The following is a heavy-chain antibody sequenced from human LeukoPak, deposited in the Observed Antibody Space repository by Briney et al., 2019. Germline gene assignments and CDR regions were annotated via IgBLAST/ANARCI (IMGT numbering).Heavy chain of an antibody. CDR2: ISYSGST. Sequence: GSLRLSCAASGITFSSHSMNWIRQPPGRGLEWIGYISYSGSTNYNPSLKSRVTISTDTSKNQFSLKLSSVTAADTAVYYCARDPWHCSGGSCYFDYWGQGTLVTVSS. V-gene: IGHV4-59*11. CDR1: GITFSSHS. J-gene: IGHJ4*02. D-gene: IGHD2-15*01. CDR3: ARDPWHCSGGSCYFDY.